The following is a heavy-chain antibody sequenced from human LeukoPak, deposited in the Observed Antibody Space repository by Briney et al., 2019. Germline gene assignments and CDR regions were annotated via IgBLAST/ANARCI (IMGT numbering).Heavy chain of an antibody. CDR1: GGSISSGGYY. V-gene: IGHV4-61*08. CDR3: ARHYYDSSGYSYDY. CDR2: IYYSGST. J-gene: IGHJ4*02. Sequence: SETLSLTCTVSGGSISSGGYYWSWIRQHPGKGLEWIGYIYYSGSTNYNPSLKSRVTISVDTSKNQFSLKLSSVTAADTAVYYCARHYYDSSGYSYDYWGQGTLVTVSS. D-gene: IGHD3-22*01.